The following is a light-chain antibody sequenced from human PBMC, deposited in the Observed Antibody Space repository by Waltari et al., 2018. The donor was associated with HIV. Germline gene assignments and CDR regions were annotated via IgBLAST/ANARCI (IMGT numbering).Light chain of an antibody. J-gene: IGLJ1*01. CDR3: AAWDDYLNGYV. CDR2: YDD. V-gene: IGLV1-36*01. Sequence: QSVLTQPPSVSEAPRQRVTISCSGSSSNIGNNAVNWYQPVPGKAPKLLIYYDDLLSSGVSDRFSGSKSGTSASLAIRGLQSEDEAEYYCAAWDDYLNGYVFGSGTKVTVL. CDR1: SSNIGNNA.